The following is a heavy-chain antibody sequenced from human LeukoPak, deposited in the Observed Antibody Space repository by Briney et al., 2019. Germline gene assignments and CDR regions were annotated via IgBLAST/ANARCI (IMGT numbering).Heavy chain of an antibody. CDR1: GGSISSYYW. CDR2: IYWNDDK. D-gene: IGHD5-12*01. J-gene: IGHJ5*02. Sequence: TLSLTCTVSGGSISSYYWSWIRQPPGKALEWLALIYWNDDKRYSPSLKSRLTITKDTSKNQVVLTMTNMDPVDTATYYCAHHSGYDYPYYWFDPWGQGTLVTVSS. V-gene: IGHV2-5*01. CDR3: AHHSGYDYPYYWFDP.